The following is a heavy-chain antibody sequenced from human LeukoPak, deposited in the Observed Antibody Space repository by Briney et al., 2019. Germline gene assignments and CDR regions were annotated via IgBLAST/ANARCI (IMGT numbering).Heavy chain of an antibody. CDR2: ISGSGGTT. J-gene: IGHJ4*02. D-gene: IGHD5-24*01. V-gene: IGHV3-23*01. Sequence: GGSLRLSCAASGFTFRSYDMSWVRQAPGKGLEWVSVISGSGGTTYYADSVKGRFTISRDNSKNTLYLQMNSLRAEDTAVYYCAKRQTWLQRYYFDYWGQGTLVIVSS. CDR1: GFTFRSYD. CDR3: AKRQTWLQRYYFDY.